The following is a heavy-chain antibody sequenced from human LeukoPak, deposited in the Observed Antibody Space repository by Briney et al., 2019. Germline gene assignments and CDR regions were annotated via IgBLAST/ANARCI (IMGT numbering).Heavy chain of an antibody. D-gene: IGHD2-2*01. Sequence: SETLSLTCTVSGGSISSGDYYWSWIRQPPGKGLEWIGYIYYSGSTYYNPSLKSRVTISADTSKNQFSLKLSSVTAADTAVYYCARCVVVLPPAPTFDPWGQGTLVTVSS. CDR2: IYYSGST. CDR1: GGSISSGDYY. J-gene: IGHJ5*02. CDR3: ARCVVVLPPAPTFDP. V-gene: IGHV4-30-4*08.